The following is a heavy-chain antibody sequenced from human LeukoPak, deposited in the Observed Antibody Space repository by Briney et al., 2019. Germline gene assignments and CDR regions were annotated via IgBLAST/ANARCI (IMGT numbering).Heavy chain of an antibody. CDR2: IRYDGSNK. V-gene: IGHV3-30*02. CDR1: GFTFSSYG. Sequence: GGSLRLSCAASGFTFSSYGMHWVRQAPGKGLEWVAFIRYDGSNKYYADSVKGRFTISRDNSKNTLYLQMNSLRAEDTAVYYRAKALPIILRFLEWSTGFGYWGQGTLVTVSS. D-gene: IGHD3-3*01. CDR3: AKALPIILRFLEWSTGFGY. J-gene: IGHJ4*02.